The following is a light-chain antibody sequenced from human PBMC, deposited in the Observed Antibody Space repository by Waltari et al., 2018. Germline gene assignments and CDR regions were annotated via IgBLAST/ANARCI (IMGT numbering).Light chain of an antibody. V-gene: IGKV1-5*03. J-gene: IGKJ4*01. Sequence: DIQMTHSPSTLPASVGDRVTITCRASQSIGSSLAWYQQKPGKAPKVVIYEASSLESGVPSRFSGSGSGTEFTLTISSLQPDDFATYYCQQCNSYLLTFGGGTKVEIK. CDR2: EAS. CDR3: QQCNSYLLT. CDR1: QSIGSS.